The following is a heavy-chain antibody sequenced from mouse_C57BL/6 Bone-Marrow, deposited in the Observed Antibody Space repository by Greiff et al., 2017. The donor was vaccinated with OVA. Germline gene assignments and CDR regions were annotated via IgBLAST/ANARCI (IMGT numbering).Heavy chain of an antibody. Sequence: QVQLKQPGAELVKPGASVKLSCKASGYTFTSYWMQWVKQRPGQGLEWIGEIDPSDSSTNYNQKFKGKATLNVDTSSSTAYMQLSSLTSEDSAVYYCARGGTGAMDYWGQGTSVTVSS. CDR1: GYTFTSYW. CDR2: IDPSDSST. D-gene: IGHD4-1*01. V-gene: IGHV1-50*01. J-gene: IGHJ4*01. CDR3: ARGGTGAMDY.